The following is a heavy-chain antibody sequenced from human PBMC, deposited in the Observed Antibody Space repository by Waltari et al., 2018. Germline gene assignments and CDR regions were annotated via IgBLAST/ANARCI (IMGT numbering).Heavy chain of an antibody. CDR2: ISSSSGSI. J-gene: IGHJ4*02. CDR3: ARAREMGDY. D-gene: IGHD1-26*01. CDR1: GFTFSMPG. Sequence: EVQLVESGGGLVHTGGSLRLSCAASGFTFSMPGMNWFRQAPGKGLEWLSYISSSSGSIYYADSVKGRFTISRDNAKNSLYLQMNSLRDEDTAVYYCARAREMGDYWGQGTLVNVSS. V-gene: IGHV3-48*02.